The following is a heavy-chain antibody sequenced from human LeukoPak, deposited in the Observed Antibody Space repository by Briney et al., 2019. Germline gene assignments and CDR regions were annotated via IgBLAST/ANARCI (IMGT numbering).Heavy chain of an antibody. J-gene: IGHJ4*02. V-gene: IGHV1-18*01. CDR2: ISGYDGKT. Sequence: ASVKVSCKASGYTFTTYGINWVRQAPGQGLEWMGWISGYDGKTNYAQKLQDRVTMLRDTATSTVYMELRSLTTDDTAVYYCARDQPRRGPGNHDYWGQGTLVTVSS. CDR3: ARDQPRRGPGNHDY. CDR1: GYTFTTYG. D-gene: IGHD1-26*01.